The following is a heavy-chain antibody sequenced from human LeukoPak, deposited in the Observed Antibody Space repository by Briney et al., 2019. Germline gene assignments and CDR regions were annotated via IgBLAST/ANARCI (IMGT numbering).Heavy chain of an antibody. J-gene: IGHJ4*02. CDR2: IYYSGST. CDR1: GGSISNYY. CDR3: ARAGQFISARPITFDY. D-gene: IGHD6-6*01. V-gene: IGHV4-59*01. Sequence: KSSETLSLTCTVSGGSISNYYWCWIQQPPGKGLEWIGYIYYSGSTNSNPSLKSRVTISLDTSKNQFSLKLSSVTAADTAVYYCARAGQFISARPITFDYWGQGTLVTVSS.